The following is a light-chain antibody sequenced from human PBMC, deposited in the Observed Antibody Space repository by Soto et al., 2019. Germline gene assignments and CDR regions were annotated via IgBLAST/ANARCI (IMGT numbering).Light chain of an antibody. CDR2: AAS. Sequence: DIQMTQSPSALSASAADRFTVTCVASQSISSYLHWYQQKPGKAPKLLIYAASSLQSGVPSRFSGSGSGTDFTLTISSLQPEDFATYYCQQSYSTPLTFGGGTKVDIK. J-gene: IGKJ4*02. V-gene: IGKV1-39*01. CDR3: QQSYSTPLT. CDR1: QSISSY.